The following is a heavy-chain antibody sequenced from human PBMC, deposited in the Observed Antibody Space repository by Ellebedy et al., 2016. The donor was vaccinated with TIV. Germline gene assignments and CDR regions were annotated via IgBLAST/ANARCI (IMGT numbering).Heavy chain of an antibody. CDR3: ARFVDGDYEDY. D-gene: IGHD4-17*01. CDR1: GYTFTHYG. V-gene: IGHV1-18*04. CDR2: SSTYNDNT. Sequence: AASVKVSCKASGYTFTHYGVTWVRQTPGQGLEWMGWSSTYNDNTHFVKKLQGRVTMTTDTSTSTAYMELRSLRSDDTAVYYCARFVDGDYEDYWGQGALVTVSS. J-gene: IGHJ4*02.